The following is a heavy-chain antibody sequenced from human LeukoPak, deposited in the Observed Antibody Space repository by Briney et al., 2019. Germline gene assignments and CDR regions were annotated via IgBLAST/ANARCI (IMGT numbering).Heavy chain of an antibody. CDR2: ISSGNSNI. J-gene: IGHJ6*04. D-gene: IGHD3-10*02. CDR3: AELGITMIGGV. Sequence: GGSLRLSCAASGFTFSSYEMNWVRQAPGKGLEWVSYISSGNSNIYYADSVKGRFTISRDNAKNSLYLQMNSLRAEDTAVYYCAELGITMIGGVWGKGTTVTISS. V-gene: IGHV3-48*03. CDR1: GFTFSSYE.